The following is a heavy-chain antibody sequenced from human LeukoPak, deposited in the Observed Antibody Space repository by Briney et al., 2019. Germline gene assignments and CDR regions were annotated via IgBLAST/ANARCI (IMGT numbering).Heavy chain of an antibody. CDR2: ISGSGGST. Sequence: GGSLGLSCAASGFTFSSYAMSWVRQAPGKGLEWVSAISGSGGSTYYADSVKGRFTISRDNSKNTLYLQMNSLRAEDTAVYYCAKAAGIAVAGTGGYWGQGTLVTVSS. J-gene: IGHJ4*02. D-gene: IGHD6-19*01. V-gene: IGHV3-23*01. CDR3: AKAAGIAVAGTGGY. CDR1: GFTFSSYA.